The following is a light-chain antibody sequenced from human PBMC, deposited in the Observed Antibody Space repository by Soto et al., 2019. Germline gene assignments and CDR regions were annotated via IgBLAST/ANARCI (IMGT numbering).Light chain of an antibody. CDR3: SSYTSSNNLV. Sequence: QSALTQPASVSGSPGQSITISCTGTSSDVGAYNYVSWYQQHPGKAPKLMIFEVSDRPSGVSNRFSGSKSGNTASLTISGLKAEDEADYYCSSYTSSNNLVFGGGTKLTVL. CDR1: SSDVGAYNY. CDR2: EVS. J-gene: IGLJ2*01. V-gene: IGLV2-14*01.